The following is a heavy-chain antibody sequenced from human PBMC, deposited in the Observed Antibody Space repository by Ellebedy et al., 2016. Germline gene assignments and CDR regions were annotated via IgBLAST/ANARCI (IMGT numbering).Heavy chain of an antibody. CDR3: TRDGFFDY. CDR1: GFTFSNYS. J-gene: IGHJ4*02. Sequence: GESLKISCAASGFTFSNYSMNWVRQAPGKGLEWVGFIRSKAYGGTTEYAASVKGRFTISRDDSKSIAYLQMNSLKTDDTAVYYCTRDGFFDYWGQGTLVTVSS. V-gene: IGHV3-49*04. CDR2: IRSKAYGGTT. D-gene: IGHD2-2*03.